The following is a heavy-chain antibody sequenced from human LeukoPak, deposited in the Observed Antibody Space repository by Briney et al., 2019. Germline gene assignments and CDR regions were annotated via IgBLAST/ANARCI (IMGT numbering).Heavy chain of an antibody. CDR2: IKHDESKT. Sequence: GGSLRLSCAASGFTFTNYWMSWVRQAPGKGPEWVANIKHDESKTYYDDSVKGRYTISRDNAKNSLFLQMNSLRAEDTAVYYCARDASLYCAGDTCYWAFDHWGQGTLVTVSS. CDR3: ARDASLYCAGDTCYWAFDH. D-gene: IGHD2-21*02. V-gene: IGHV3-7*01. CDR1: GFTFTNYW. J-gene: IGHJ4*02.